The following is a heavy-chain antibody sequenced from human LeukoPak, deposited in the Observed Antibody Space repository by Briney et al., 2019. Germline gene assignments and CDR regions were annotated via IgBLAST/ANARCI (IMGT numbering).Heavy chain of an antibody. CDR2: ISGSGGST. CDR3: ARVGGSYWGVNWFDP. J-gene: IGHJ5*02. Sequence: GGSLRLSCAASGFTFSSYAMSWVRQAPGKGLEWVSAISGSGGSTYYADSVKGRFTISRDNSKNTLYLQMNSLRAEDTAVYYCARVGGSYWGVNWFDPWGQGTLVTVSS. CDR1: GFTFSSYA. D-gene: IGHD1-26*01. V-gene: IGHV3-23*01.